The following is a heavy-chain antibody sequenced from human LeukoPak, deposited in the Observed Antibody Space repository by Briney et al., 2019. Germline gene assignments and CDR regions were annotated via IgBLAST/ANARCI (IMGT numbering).Heavy chain of an antibody. J-gene: IGHJ6*03. V-gene: IGHV1-18*01. CDR2: ISAYNGNT. CDR3: ARSPHGTYYDFWSGYRKHYYYMDV. D-gene: IGHD3-3*01. Sequence: ASVKVSCKASGYTFTSYGISWVRQAPGQGLEWMGWISAYNGNTNYAQKLQGRVTITTDTSTSTAYMELRSLRSDDTAVYYCARSPHGTYYDFWSGYRKHYYYMDVWGKGATVTVSS. CDR1: GYTFTSYG.